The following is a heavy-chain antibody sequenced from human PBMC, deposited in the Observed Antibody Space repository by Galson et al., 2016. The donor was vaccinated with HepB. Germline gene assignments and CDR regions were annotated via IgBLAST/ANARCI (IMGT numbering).Heavy chain of an antibody. CDR1: GFTFSNYA. CDR2: VDDDGSGT. V-gene: IGHV3-74*01. Sequence: SLRLSCAASGFTFSNYAMSWVRQTPGKGLVWVSRVDDDGSGTSYADSVKGRFTISRDNAKNTLYRQMHSLRAEDTAVYYCGSVFEFWGQGALVTVSS. J-gene: IGHJ4*02. CDR3: GSVFEF.